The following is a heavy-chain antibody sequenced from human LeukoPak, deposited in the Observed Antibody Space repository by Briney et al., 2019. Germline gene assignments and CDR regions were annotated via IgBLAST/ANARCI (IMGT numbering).Heavy chain of an antibody. CDR2: IYTSGST. CDR3: ARGREVSSTSRAGWFDP. J-gene: IGHJ5*02. Sequence: SGTLSLTCTVSGGSISSYYWSWIRQPAGKGLEWIGRIYTSGSTNYNPSLKSRVTISVDRSKNQFSLKLSSVTATDTAVYYCARGREVSSTSRAGWFDPWGQGTLVTVSS. V-gene: IGHV4-4*07. CDR1: GGSISSYY. D-gene: IGHD2-2*01.